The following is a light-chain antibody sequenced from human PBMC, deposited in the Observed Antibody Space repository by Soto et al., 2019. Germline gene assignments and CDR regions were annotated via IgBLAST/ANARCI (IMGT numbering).Light chain of an antibody. CDR1: SSNIGSKT. CDR3: AVWDDRLNGFWV. J-gene: IGLJ3*02. Sequence: QSVLTQPPSASGTPGQRVTISCSGSSSNIGSKTVNWYQQLPGTAPKLLIYSNNQRPSGVPDRFSGSKSGTSGSLAISGLQSEDEADYYCAVWDDRLNGFWVFGGGTKLNVL. CDR2: SNN. V-gene: IGLV1-44*01.